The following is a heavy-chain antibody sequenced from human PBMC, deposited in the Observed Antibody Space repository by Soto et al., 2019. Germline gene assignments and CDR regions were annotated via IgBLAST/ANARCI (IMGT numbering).Heavy chain of an antibody. D-gene: IGHD6-25*01. J-gene: IGHJ4*02. CDR1: GFTLRNCA. Sequence: QVQLVESGGGVVQPGRPRRLSFAASGFTLRNCAINWFRQAPGKGLEWVAVVTYEETEIHYADSVRGRFTISRDNSKNMVYLQMDSLRVEDTAVYYCVKEQSSGYWRTADYWGQGTLITVSS. V-gene: IGHV3-30*18. CDR3: VKEQSSGYWRTADY. CDR2: VTYEETEI.